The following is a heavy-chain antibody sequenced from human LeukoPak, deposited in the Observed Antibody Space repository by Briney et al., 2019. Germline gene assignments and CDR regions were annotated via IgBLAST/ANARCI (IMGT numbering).Heavy chain of an antibody. V-gene: IGHV3-23*01. J-gene: IGHJ4*02. Sequence: GGSLRLSCAASGFTFSSYAMSWVRQAPGKGLEWVSAISGSGGSTYYADSVKGRFTISRDNSKNTLYLQMNSLRAEDTAVYYCAKSLYYYDSSGQSRWGQGTLVTVSS. CDR1: GFTFSSYA. CDR3: AKSLYYYDSSGQSR. CDR2: ISGSGGST. D-gene: IGHD3-22*01.